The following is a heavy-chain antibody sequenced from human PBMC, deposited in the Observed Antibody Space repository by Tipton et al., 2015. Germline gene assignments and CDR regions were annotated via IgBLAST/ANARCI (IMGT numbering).Heavy chain of an antibody. Sequence: SLTCAVSAYSISSDYYWGWIRQPPGKGLEWIGSISHSGNTYYNPSLKSRVTISVDTSKNQFSLKLTSVTAADTAVYYCACQDYDSLTRDYQTVDYWGQGTLVTVSS. D-gene: IGHD3-9*01. CDR3: ACQDYDSLTRDYQTVDY. V-gene: IGHV4-38-2*01. J-gene: IGHJ4*02. CDR1: AYSISSDYY. CDR2: ISHSGNT.